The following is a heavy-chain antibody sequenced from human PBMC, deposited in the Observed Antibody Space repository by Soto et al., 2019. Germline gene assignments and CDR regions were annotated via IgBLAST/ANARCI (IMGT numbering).Heavy chain of an antibody. Sequence: GGSLRLSCAASGFTFSSYGMHWVRQAPGKGLEWVAVISYDGSNKYYADSVKGRFTISRDNSKNTLYLQMNSLRAEDTAVYYCAKDLVGLLSYYYYGMDVWGQGTTVTVSS. V-gene: IGHV3-30*18. J-gene: IGHJ6*02. D-gene: IGHD2-15*01. CDR3: AKDLVGLLSYYYYGMDV. CDR2: ISYDGSNK. CDR1: GFTFSSYG.